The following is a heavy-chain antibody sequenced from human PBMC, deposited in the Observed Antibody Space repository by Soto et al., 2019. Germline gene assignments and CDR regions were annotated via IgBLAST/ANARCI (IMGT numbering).Heavy chain of an antibody. J-gene: IGHJ4*02. Sequence: PGGSLRLSCAASGFTFSDYYMNWIRQAPGKGLEWVSYISSSGSTIYYADSVKGRFTISRDNAKNSLYLQMNSLRAEDTAVYYCARGTTIDNSPSDIVVVPAATFDYWGQGTLVTVSS. CDR2: ISSSGSTI. V-gene: IGHV3-11*01. CDR1: GFTFSDYY. D-gene: IGHD2-2*01. CDR3: ARGTTIDNSPSDIVVVPAATFDY.